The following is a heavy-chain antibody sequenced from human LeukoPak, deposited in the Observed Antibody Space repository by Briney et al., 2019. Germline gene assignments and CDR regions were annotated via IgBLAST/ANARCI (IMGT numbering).Heavy chain of an antibody. Sequence: GESLKISCQGSGYKFSASYIAWVRQMPGKGVEWMGIIYPGDSDTTYNPSLEGQVTISADKSTNTAYLQWRRLKASDTAMYYCASFRSGSFRGAFDYWGQGTLVTVSS. D-gene: IGHD1-26*01. CDR3: ASFRSGSFRGAFDY. CDR2: IYPGDSDT. J-gene: IGHJ4*02. CDR1: GYKFSASY. V-gene: IGHV5-51*01.